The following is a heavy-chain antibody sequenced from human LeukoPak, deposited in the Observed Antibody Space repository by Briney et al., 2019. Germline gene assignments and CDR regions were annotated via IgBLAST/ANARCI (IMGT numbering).Heavy chain of an antibody. J-gene: IGHJ4*02. CDR2: INSDGSST. D-gene: IGHD3-3*02. Sequence: GGSLRLSCAASGXTFSSYWMHWVRQAPGKGLVWVSRINSDGSSTSYADSVKGRFTISRDNSKNTLYLQMNSLRDEDTAVYYCARVRFSHFDYWGQGTQVTVSS. CDR3: ARVRFSHFDY. CDR1: GXTFSSYW. V-gene: IGHV3-74*01.